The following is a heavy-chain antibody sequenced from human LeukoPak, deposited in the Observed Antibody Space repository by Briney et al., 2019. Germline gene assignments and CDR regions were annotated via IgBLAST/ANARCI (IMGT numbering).Heavy chain of an antibody. CDR2: IRYDGTNK. CDR1: GFTFSSYG. CDR3: GKGQYYDISGYYGEVGY. D-gene: IGHD3-22*01. Sequence: PGGSLRLSCAASGFTFSSYGMHWVRQAPGKGLEWVAFIRYDGTNKYYGDSAKGRFTISRDNSKNTLYLQMNSLRAEDTAVYYCGKGQYYDISGYYGEVGYWGQGALVTVSS. J-gene: IGHJ4*02. V-gene: IGHV3-30*02.